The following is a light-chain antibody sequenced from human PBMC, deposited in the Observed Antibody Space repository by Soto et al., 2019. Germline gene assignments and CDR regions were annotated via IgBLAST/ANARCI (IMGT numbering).Light chain of an antibody. CDR1: QGISSY. V-gene: IGKV1-9*01. CDR3: E. CDR2: AAS. Sequence: IQLTQSPSSLSASVGDRVTITCRASQGISSYLAWYQQKPGKAPNLLIYAASTFQSGVPSRFSGSGSGTDFPLTIGSLQPEDFATYYREIGHGTKVDIK. J-gene: IGKJ3*01.